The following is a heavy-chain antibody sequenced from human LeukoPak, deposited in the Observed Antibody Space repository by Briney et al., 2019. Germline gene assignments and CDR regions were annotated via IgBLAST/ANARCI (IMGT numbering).Heavy chain of an antibody. CDR2: ISYDGSNK. V-gene: IGHV3-30*18. CDR1: GFIFSSYS. CDR3: AKGIAAPGYFDY. D-gene: IGHD6-6*01. Sequence: GGSLRLSCAASGFIFSSYSMHWVRQAPGKGLEWVAVISYDGSNKYYADSVKGRFTISRDNSKNTLYLQMNSLRAEDTAVYYCAKGIAAPGYFDYWGQGTLVTVSS. J-gene: IGHJ4*02.